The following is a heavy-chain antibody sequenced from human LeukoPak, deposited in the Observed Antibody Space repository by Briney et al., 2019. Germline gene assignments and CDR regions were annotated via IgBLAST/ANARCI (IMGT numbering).Heavy chain of an antibody. D-gene: IGHD2-15*01. CDR3: ARGFSGYWSYYMDV. Sequence: PSETLSLTCTVSGGSISSYYWSWIRQPPGKGLEWIGYIYYSGSTNYNPSLKSRVTISVDTSKNQFSLKLSSVTAADTAVYYCARGFSGYWSYYMDVWGKGTTVTISS. CDR2: IYYSGST. V-gene: IGHV4-59*01. J-gene: IGHJ6*03. CDR1: GGSISSYY.